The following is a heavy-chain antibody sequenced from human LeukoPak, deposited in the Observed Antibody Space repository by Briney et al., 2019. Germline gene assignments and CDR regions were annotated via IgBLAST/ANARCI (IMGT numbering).Heavy chain of an antibody. V-gene: IGHV4-59*08. D-gene: IGHD3-16*02. J-gene: IGHJ3*02. CDR3: ATYDYVWGSYRPLDAFDI. Sequence: PSETLSLTCTVSGGPIRDYYWSWIRQPPGRGLEWIGYIYYSGSTNYNPSLKSRVTISVDTSKNQFSLKLSSVTAADTAVYYCATYDYVWGSYRPLDAFDIWGQGTMVTVSS. CDR1: GGPIRDYY. CDR2: IYYSGST.